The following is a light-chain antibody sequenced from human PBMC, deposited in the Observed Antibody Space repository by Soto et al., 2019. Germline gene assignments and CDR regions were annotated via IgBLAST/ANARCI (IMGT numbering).Light chain of an antibody. V-gene: IGLV2-14*01. CDR2: EVS. Sequence: HSALTQPASVSGSPGQAITISCTGTSSDVGGYNYVSWDQHRPGKAPQLIIYEVSYRPSGVSNRFSGSKSGNTASLTISGLQAEDEADYYCSSYTANNTRLFGTGTKVTVL. CDR1: SSDVGGYNY. J-gene: IGLJ1*01. CDR3: SSYTANNTRL.